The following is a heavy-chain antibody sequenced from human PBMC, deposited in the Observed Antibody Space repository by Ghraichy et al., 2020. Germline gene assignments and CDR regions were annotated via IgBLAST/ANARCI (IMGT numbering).Heavy chain of an antibody. V-gene: IGHV4-39*01. CDR3: ARRNPGVAGALDY. Sequence: SETLSLTCTVSGGSLNSDSYYWGWIRQPPGKGLERIGSVYSSGGSFYSPSLKSRVTISLVTSRSQFSLQLSSVTAADTSLYFCARRNPGVAGALDYWGQGTLVTVSS. CDR2: VYSSGGS. D-gene: IGHD3-10*01. J-gene: IGHJ4*02. CDR1: GGSLNSDSYY.